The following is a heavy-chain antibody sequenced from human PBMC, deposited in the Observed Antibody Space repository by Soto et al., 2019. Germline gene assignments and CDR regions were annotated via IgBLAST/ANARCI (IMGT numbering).Heavy chain of an antibody. D-gene: IGHD6-19*01. Sequence: GESLKISCAASGFTFSSYSMNWVRQAPGKGLEWVSSISSSSSYIYYADSVKGRFTISRDNAKNSLYLQMNSLRAEDTAVYYCARQWLVVEYYFDYWGQGTLVTVSS. CDR3: ARQWLVVEYYFDY. V-gene: IGHV3-21*01. CDR1: GFTFSSYS. CDR2: ISSSSSYI. J-gene: IGHJ4*02.